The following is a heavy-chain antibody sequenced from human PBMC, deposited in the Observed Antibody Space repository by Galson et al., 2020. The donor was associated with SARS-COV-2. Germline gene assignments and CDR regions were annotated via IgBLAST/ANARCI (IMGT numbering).Heavy chain of an antibody. CDR2: IDHSGTT. J-gene: IGHJ4*02. CDR1: GGSISSDFR. D-gene: IGHD2-15*01. CDR3: ATLIS. V-gene: IGHV4-4*02. Sequence: SETLSLTCAVSGGSISSDFRWTWVRQSPGKGLQWIGEIDHSGTTNYNPSLKGRVTISLDNSKNQFSLSLTSVTAADTAVYYCATLISWGQGTLVTVSS.